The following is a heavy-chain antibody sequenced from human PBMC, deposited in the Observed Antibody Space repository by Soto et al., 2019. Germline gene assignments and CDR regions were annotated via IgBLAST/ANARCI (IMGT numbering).Heavy chain of an antibody. Sequence: QVHLVQSGAEVKKPGASVKVSCKGSGYTFTSYGITWVRQAPGQGLEGMGWISAHNGNTDYAQKLQGRVTVTRDTSTSTAYMELRSLRSDATAVYSCARGRYGDYWGQGALVTVSS. V-gene: IGHV1-18*01. D-gene: IGHD1-1*01. CDR3: ARGRYGDY. CDR2: ISAHNGNT. J-gene: IGHJ4*02. CDR1: GYTFTSYG.